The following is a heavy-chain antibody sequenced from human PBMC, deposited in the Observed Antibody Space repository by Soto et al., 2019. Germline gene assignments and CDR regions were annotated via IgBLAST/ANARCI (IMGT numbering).Heavy chain of an antibody. CDR1: GFTFSSYN. CDR3: ARRLYYYDSSGYYFFDY. Sequence: EVQLVESGGGLVKPGGSLRLSCAASGFTFSSYNMNWVRQAPGKGLEWVSSISGSTSYIYYADSVKGRFTISRDNAKNSLYLQMNSLRAEDTAVYYCARRLYYYDSSGYYFFDYWGQGTLVTVSS. CDR2: ISGSTSYI. D-gene: IGHD3-22*01. J-gene: IGHJ4*02. V-gene: IGHV3-21*01.